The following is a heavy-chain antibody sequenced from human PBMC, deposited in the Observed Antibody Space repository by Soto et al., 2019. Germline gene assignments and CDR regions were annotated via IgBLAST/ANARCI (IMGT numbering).Heavy chain of an antibody. J-gene: IGHJ6*02. V-gene: IGHV3-53*01. Sequence: GGSLRLSCAASGFTVSSNYMSWVRQAPGKGLEWVSVIYSGGSTYYADSVKGRFTISRDNSKNTLYLQMNSLRAEDTAVYYCARDRPLIAAVDYYYGMDVWGQGTTVTVSS. D-gene: IGHD6-6*01. CDR2: IYSGGST. CDR3: ARDRPLIAAVDYYYGMDV. CDR1: GFTVSSNY.